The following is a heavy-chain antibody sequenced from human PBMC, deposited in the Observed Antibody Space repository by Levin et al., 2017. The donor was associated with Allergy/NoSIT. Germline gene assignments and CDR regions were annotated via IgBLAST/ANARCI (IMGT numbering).Heavy chain of an antibody. CDR3: AKVRAGPYRVLGHFDY. D-gene: IGHD5-18*01. Sequence: GGSLRLSCAASGFTFSSYAMSWVRQAPGKGLEWVSAISGSGGSTYYADSVKGRFTISRDNSKNTLYLQMNSLRAEDTAVYYCAKVRAGPYRVLGHFDYWGQGTLVTVSS. CDR2: ISGSGGST. V-gene: IGHV3-23*01. CDR1: GFTFSSYA. J-gene: IGHJ4*02.